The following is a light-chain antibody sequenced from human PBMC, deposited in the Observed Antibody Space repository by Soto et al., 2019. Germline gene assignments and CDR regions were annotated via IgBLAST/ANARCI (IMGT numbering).Light chain of an antibody. CDR3: QSFDSSLSGFVI. Sequence: QSVLTQPPSVSGAPGQRVTISCTGSSSNIGAGYDVHWYHHLPGTAPKLLIYGNSNRLSGVPDRFSGSKSDTSASLAITGLQAEDEANYYCQSFDSSLSGFVIFGGGTQLTVL. CDR2: GNS. J-gene: IGLJ2*01. CDR1: SSNIGAGYD. V-gene: IGLV1-40*01.